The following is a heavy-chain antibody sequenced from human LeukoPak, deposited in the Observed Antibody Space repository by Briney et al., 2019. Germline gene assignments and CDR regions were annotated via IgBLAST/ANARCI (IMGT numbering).Heavy chain of an antibody. CDR1: GFTFSSYA. V-gene: IGHV3-23*01. CDR3: AKVRIWGYGDYLEYFQH. J-gene: IGHJ1*01. D-gene: IGHD4-17*01. Sequence: GGSLRLSCAASGFTFSSYAMSWVRQAPGKGLEWVSAISGSGGSTYYADSVKGRFTISRDNSKNTLYLQMNSLRAEDTAVYYCAKVRIWGYGDYLEYFQHWGQGTLVTVSS. CDR2: ISGSGGST.